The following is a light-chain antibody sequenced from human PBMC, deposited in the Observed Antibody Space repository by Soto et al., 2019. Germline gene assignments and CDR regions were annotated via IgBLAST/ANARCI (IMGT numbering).Light chain of an antibody. Sequence: DIQLTQSPSILSAFVGDRVTITCRASQGISNYLAWYQQKPGKAPNLLIYAASTLQSGVPSRFSGSGTGTEFTLRISSLQPEDFATYYCQHVNGFPLTFGGGTKVQIK. V-gene: IGKV1-9*01. CDR1: QGISNY. J-gene: IGKJ4*01. CDR2: AAS. CDR3: QHVNGFPLT.